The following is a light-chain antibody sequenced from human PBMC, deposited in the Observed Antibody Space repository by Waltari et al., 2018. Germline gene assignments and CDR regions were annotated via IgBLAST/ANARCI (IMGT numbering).Light chain of an antibody. CDR2: QAS. J-gene: IGKJ1*01. Sequence: DVQLTQSPSTLSASIGATVTITCRTSERHSLWLAWYQQKPGRAPKLLIYQASVLESGVPSRFRGHGSGTEFTLTISDLQPDDFATYFCQQYNPWTFGQGTKVELK. CDR3: QQYNPWT. CDR1: ERHSLW. V-gene: IGKV1-5*03.